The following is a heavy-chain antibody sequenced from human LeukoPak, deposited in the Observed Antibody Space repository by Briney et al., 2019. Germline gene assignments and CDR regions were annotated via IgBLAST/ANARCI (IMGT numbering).Heavy chain of an antibody. CDR3: ARDGMLRGVIDYSGMDV. CDR2: IIVILGTA. CDR1: GGTFSNYA. D-gene: IGHD3-10*01. J-gene: IGHJ6*02. V-gene: IGHV1-69*04. Sequence: GSSVKVSCKASGGTFSNYALSWVRQAPGQGLEWMGRIIVILGTADYAQKFQGRVTITADKSTTTVYMELSSLRSQDTAVYYCARDGMLRGVIDYSGMDVWDQGTTVTVSS.